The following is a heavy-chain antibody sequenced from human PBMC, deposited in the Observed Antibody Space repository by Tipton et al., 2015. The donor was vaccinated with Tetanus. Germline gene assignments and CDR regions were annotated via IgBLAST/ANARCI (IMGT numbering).Heavy chain of an antibody. J-gene: IGHJ3*01. Sequence: QSGAEVKKPGASVNVSCKASGYTFTSHYSHSVRQASGQALVWMGMTNPSGGYTRSAQTLQGRVKMTRDTSSTTVYMELSSLRPAGASMYECGRRSVDRQSTSDVWGQGTIVPFTS. CDR2: TNPSGGYT. CDR1: GYTFTSHY. D-gene: IGHD5-12*01. V-gene: IGHV1-46*04. CDR3: GRRSVDRQSTSDV.